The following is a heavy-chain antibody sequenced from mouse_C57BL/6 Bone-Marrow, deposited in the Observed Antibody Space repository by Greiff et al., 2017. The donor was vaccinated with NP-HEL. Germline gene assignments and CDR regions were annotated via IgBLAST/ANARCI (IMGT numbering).Heavy chain of an antibody. CDR3: TRGLPWFAY. CDR2: ISSGGGYI. Sequence: EVKLVESGEGLVKPGGSLKLSCAASGFTFSSYAMSWVRQTPEKRLEWVAYISSGGGYIYYADTVKGRFTISRDNARNTRYLQMSSLKAEDTAMYYCTRGLPWFAYWGQGTRVTVSA. CDR1: GFTFSSYA. J-gene: IGHJ3*01. V-gene: IGHV5-9-1*02. D-gene: IGHD3-1*01.